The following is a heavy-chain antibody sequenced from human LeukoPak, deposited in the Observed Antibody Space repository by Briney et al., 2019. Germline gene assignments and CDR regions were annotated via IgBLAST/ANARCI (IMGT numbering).Heavy chain of an antibody. J-gene: IGHJ4*02. CDR3: AKDFYDSSGSRYDY. CDR2: IDGGGGRT. D-gene: IGHD3-22*01. CDR1: GFTVSSNY. V-gene: IGHV3-23*01. Sequence: GGSLRLSCAASGFTVSSNYMSWARQAPGVGLEWVSAIDGGGGRTWHADSVRGRFTISRDNSKNTLFMQMNSLRAEDTAVYYCAKDFYDSSGSRYDYWGQGTLVTVSS.